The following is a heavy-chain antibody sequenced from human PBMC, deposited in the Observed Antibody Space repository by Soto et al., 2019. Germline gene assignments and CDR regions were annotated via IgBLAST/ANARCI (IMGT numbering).Heavy chain of an antibody. D-gene: IGHD2-2*01. CDR1: GFTISNYV. CDR3: ATTRVGPCSSSICFSGIFDGMDV. Sequence: GGSLRLSCAASGFTISNYVMHWVRQAPGKGLEWVAVISYDGTITYYADSVKGRFTISRDNSKNTLYLQMNSLRTEDTAVYYCATTRVGPCSSSICFSGIFDGMDVWGQGTTVTVSS. V-gene: IGHV3-30-3*01. J-gene: IGHJ6*02. CDR2: ISYDGTIT.